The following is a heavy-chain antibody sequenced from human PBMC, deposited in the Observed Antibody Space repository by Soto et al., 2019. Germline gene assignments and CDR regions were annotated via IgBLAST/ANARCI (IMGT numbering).Heavy chain of an antibody. V-gene: IGHV4-34*01. CDR2: INHSGST. CDR1: GGSFSGYY. J-gene: IGHJ4*02. CDR3: ARGRGDLEQLPLDY. Sequence: SETLSLTCAVYGGSFSGYYWSWIRQPPGKGLEWIGEINHSGSTNYNPSLKSRVTISVDTSKNQFSLKLSSVTAADTAVYYCARGRGDLEQLPLDYWGQGTLVTVSS. D-gene: IGHD6-13*01.